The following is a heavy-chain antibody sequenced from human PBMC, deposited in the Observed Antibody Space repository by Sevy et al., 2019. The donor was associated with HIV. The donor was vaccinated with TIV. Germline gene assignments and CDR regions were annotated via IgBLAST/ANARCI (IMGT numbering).Heavy chain of an antibody. CDR1: GFNFSEHG. Sequence: GGSLRLSCAASGFNFSEHGMHWVRQAPGKGLEWVAVIWFFGTGKYYGDSVKGRFTISRDNSKNTLYLQMDSLRPDDTAMYYCAKDECGGNCYFDFWGQGTLVTVPS. CDR2: IWFFGTGK. D-gene: IGHD2-21*02. J-gene: IGHJ4*02. V-gene: IGHV3-33*03. CDR3: AKDECGGNCYFDF.